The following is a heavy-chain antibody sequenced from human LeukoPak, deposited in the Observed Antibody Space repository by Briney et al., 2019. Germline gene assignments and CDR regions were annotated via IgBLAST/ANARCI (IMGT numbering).Heavy chain of an antibody. D-gene: IGHD3-3*01. CDR3: ARDGYDFWSGYNVDY. J-gene: IGHJ4*02. CDR2: IKKDGSDE. CDR1: GFTFSNYW. V-gene: IGHV3-7*01. Sequence: GGSLRLSCAASGFTFSNYWMNCVRQAPGKGLEWVSNIKKDGSDEYYVDSVKGRFTISRDNAKNSLYLQMNSLRAEDTAVYYCARDGYDFWSGYNVDYWGQGTLVTVSS.